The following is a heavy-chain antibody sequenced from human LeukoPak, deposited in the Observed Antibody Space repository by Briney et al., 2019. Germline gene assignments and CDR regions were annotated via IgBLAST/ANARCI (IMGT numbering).Heavy chain of an antibody. Sequence: ASVNVSCKASGYTFTSYGISWVRQAPGQGLEWMGWISAYNGNTNYAQKLQGRVTMTTDTSTSTAYMELRSLRSDDTAVYYCARGETGLTIFGVVILNWFDPWGQGTLVTVSS. J-gene: IGHJ5*02. CDR2: ISAYNGNT. D-gene: IGHD3-3*01. CDR3: ARGETGLTIFGVVILNWFDP. V-gene: IGHV1-18*01. CDR1: GYTFTSYG.